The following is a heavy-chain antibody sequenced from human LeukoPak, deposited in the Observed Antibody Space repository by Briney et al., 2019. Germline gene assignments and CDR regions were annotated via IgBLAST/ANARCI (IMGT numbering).Heavy chain of an antibody. CDR1: GGSLCGYY. Sequence: SETLSLTCAVSGGSLCGYYWLWMRESPGKGGEGIGEINHCGSTKYNTSLKSPVTISVDTSKNLFSLKLSSVTAADTAVYYCARGPGNDYYYYMDVWGKGTTVTVSS. CDR2: INHCGST. CDR3: ARGPGNDYYYYMDV. D-gene: IGHD1-26*01. J-gene: IGHJ6*03. V-gene: IGHV4-34*01.